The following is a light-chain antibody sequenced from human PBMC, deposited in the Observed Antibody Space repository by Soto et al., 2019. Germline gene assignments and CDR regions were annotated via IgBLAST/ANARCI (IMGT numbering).Light chain of an antibody. V-gene: IGLV1-40*01. CDR1: SYNIGAGYD. CDR2: GNS. CDR3: QSYDSSLSVVV. J-gene: IGLJ2*01. Sequence: QAVLTQPPSVSGAPGQRVTISCTGSSYNIGAGYDVHWYQQLPGTAPKLLIYGNSNRPSGVPDRFSGSMSGTSASLAITGLQAEDEADYYCQSYDSSLSVVVFGGGTKLTVL.